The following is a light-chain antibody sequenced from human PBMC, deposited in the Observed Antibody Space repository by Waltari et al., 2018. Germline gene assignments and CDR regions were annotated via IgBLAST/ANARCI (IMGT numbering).Light chain of an antibody. CDR2: QDN. Sequence: SFELTQPPAVSVSPGQTATITCPAEGLGDKYAFWYQKRPGQSPVLVIYQDNKRPSGVPERFSGSNSGDTANLTIAGTQALDEADYFCQAWDSSTVLFGGGTKLTVL. CDR1: GLGDKY. V-gene: IGLV3-1*01. J-gene: IGLJ2*01. CDR3: QAWDSSTVL.